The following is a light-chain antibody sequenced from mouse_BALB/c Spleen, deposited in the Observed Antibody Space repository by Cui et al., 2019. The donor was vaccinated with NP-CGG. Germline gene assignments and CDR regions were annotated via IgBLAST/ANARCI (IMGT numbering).Light chain of an antibody. Sequence: QAVVTQEPALTTSPGETVTLTCRSSTGSVTTSNYANWVQEKPDHLFTGLIGGTNNRAPGAPARFSGSLIGDKAALTITGAQTEDEAIYFCALWYSNHWVFGGGTKLTVL. J-gene: IGLJ1*01. V-gene: IGLV1*01. CDR1: TGSVTTSNY. CDR3: ALWYSNHWV. CDR2: GTN.